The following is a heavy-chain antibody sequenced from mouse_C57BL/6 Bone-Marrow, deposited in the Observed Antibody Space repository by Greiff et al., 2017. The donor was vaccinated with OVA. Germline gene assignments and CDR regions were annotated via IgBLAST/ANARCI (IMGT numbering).Heavy chain of an antibody. CDR1: GFSLTSYG. V-gene: IGHV2-2*01. D-gene: IGHD1-1*01. J-gene: IGHJ2*01. CDR2: IWSGGST. CDR3: ASYYYGFFDY. Sequence: QVQLKESGPGLVQPSQSLSITCTVSGFSLTSYGVHWVRQSPGKGLEWLGVIWSGGSTDYNAAFISRLSISKDNSKSQVFFKMNSLQADDTAIYYCASYYYGFFDYWGQGTTLTVSS.